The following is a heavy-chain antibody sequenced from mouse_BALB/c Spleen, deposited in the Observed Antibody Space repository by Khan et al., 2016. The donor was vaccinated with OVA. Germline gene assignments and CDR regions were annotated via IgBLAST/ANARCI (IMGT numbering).Heavy chain of an antibody. D-gene: IGHD3-1*01. Sequence: EVQLQESGPGLVKPSQSLSLTCTVTGYSITSDYAWNWIRQFPGNKLEWMDYISYSGRTSYTPSLKSRISITRDTSKNPFFLQLNSVTIDDTATYYCTGARAYWGQGTLVTVSA. V-gene: IGHV3-2*02. J-gene: IGHJ3*01. CDR2: ISYSGRT. CDR3: TGARAY. CDR1: GYSITSDYA.